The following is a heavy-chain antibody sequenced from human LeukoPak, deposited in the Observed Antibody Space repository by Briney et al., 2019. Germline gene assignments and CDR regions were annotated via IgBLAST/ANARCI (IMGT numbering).Heavy chain of an antibody. CDR3: ARNSHGYSSGWLQFNFDY. J-gene: IGHJ4*02. Sequence: ASVKVSCKASGYTFTSYGVTWVRQAPGQGLEWMGWINTYSGNTNYAQKLQGRVTMTTDTSTSTAFMELRSLKSDDTAIYYCARNSHGYSSGWLQFNFDYWGQGTLVTVSS. CDR1: GYTFTSYG. D-gene: IGHD6-19*01. V-gene: IGHV1-18*01. CDR2: INTYSGNT.